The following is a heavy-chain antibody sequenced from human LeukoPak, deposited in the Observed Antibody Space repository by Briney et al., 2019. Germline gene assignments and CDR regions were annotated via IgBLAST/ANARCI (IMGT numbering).Heavy chain of an antibody. CDR3: ARGIRRSSGNYYGDNWFDP. V-gene: IGHV1-2*02. J-gene: IGHJ5*02. Sequence: ASLKVSCKASGYTFTGYYMHWVRQAPGQGLEWMGWINPNSGDTNYAQKFQGRVTMTRDTSISTVYMELNRLRSDDTAVYYCARGIRRSSGNYYGDNWFDPWGQGTLVTVSS. CDR2: INPNSGDT. D-gene: IGHD1-26*01. CDR1: GYTFTGYY.